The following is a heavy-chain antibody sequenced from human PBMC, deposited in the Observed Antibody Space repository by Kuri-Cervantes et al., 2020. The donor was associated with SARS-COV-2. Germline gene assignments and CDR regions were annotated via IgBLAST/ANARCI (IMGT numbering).Heavy chain of an antibody. V-gene: IGHV1-2*02. Sequence: GESLKISCKASGYTFTGYYMHWVRQAPGQGLEWMGWINPNSGGTNYAQKFQGRVTMTRDTSISTAYMELSRLRSEDTAIYYCYCAPKEGFDSWGQGTLVTVSS. CDR3: YCAPKEGFDS. D-gene: IGHD2-21*01. CDR1: GYTFTGYY. J-gene: IGHJ4*02. CDR2: INPNSGGT.